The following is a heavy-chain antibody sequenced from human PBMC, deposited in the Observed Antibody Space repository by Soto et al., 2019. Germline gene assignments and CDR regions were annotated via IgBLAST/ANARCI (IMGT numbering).Heavy chain of an antibody. V-gene: IGHV5-10-1*01. D-gene: IGHD3-22*01. CDR2: IDPSDSYT. CDR3: ARPENSITMIVAVGDAFDI. CDR1: GYSFTSYW. Sequence: GESLKISCKGSGYSFTSYWISWVRQMPGKGLEWMGRIDPSDSYTNYSPSFQGHVTISADKSISTAYLQWSSLKASDTAMYYCARPENSITMIVAVGDAFDIWGQGTMVTVSS. J-gene: IGHJ3*02.